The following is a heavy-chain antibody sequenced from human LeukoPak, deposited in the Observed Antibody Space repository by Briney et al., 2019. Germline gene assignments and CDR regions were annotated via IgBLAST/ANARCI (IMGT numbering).Heavy chain of an antibody. V-gene: IGHV3-48*04. J-gene: IGHJ3*02. CDR1: GFTFSSYS. CDR3: ARDGSSGWYDAFDI. D-gene: IGHD6-19*01. CDR2: SSSSSSTI. Sequence: TGGSLRLSCAASGFTFSSYSMNWVRQAPGKGLEWGSYSSSSSSTIYYADSVKGRFTISRDNAKNSLYLQMNSLRAEDTAVYYCARDGSSGWYDAFDIWGQGTMVTVSS.